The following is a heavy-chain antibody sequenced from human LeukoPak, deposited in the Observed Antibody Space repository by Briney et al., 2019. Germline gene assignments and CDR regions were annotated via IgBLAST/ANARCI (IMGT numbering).Heavy chain of an antibody. CDR2: VSTYNGNT. Sequence: ASVKVSCKASGYTFTSHGISWVRQAPGQGLEWMGWVSTYNGNTNYVPKYQGRVTMTTDTSTSTAYMELRSLRSDDTAVYYCARDVDTATDQINDYWGQGTLVTVSS. CDR3: ARDVDTATDQINDY. D-gene: IGHD5-18*01. CDR1: GYTFTSHG. V-gene: IGHV1-18*04. J-gene: IGHJ4*02.